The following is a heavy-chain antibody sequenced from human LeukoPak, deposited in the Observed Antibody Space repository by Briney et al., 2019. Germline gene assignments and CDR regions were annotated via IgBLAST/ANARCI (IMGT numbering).Heavy chain of an antibody. CDR2: IYYSGST. CDR3: ASLTSVRGSYYRY. CDR1: GGSISSYY. V-gene: IGHV4-59*01. Sequence: KASETLSLTCTVSGGSISSYYWSWIRQPPGKGLEWIGYIYYSGSTNYNPSLKSRVTISVDTSKNQFSLKLSSVTAADTAVYYCASLTSVRGSYYRYWGQGTLVTVSS. J-gene: IGHJ4*02. D-gene: IGHD1-26*01.